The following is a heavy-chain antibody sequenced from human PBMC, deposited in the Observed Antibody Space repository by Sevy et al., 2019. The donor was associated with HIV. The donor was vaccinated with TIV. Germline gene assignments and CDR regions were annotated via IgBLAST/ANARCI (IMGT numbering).Heavy chain of an antibody. CDR2: IHYSGST. V-gene: IGHV4-61*01. CDR3: ARVVTPATMPVYYFDP. J-gene: IGHJ5*02. CDR1: GGSVSSNSYY. D-gene: IGHD2-2*01. Sequence: SETLSLTCTVSGGSVSSNSYYWTWIRQPPGKGLEWIGYIHYSGSTNYNPSHKGRVTISVDTSENQFSLKLSSVTAADTVVLFGARVVTPATMPVYYFDPWGQGTLVTVSS.